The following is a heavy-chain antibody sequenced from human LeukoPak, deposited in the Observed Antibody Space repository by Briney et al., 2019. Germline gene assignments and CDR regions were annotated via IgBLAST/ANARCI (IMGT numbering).Heavy chain of an antibody. CDR2: IIPIFGIA. V-gene: IGHV1-69*04. Sequence: SVKVSCKASGGTFSSYAISWVRQAPGQGLEWMGRIIPIFGIANYAQKFQGRVTITADKSTSTAYMELSSLRSEDTAVYYCAGDQEGDWALYYYYGMDVWGQGTTVTVSS. CDR3: AGDQEGDWALYYYYGMDV. CDR1: GGTFSSYA. D-gene: IGHD3-9*01. J-gene: IGHJ6*02.